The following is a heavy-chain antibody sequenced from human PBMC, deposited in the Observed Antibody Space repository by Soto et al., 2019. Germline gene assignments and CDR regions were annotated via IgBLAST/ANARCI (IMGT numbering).Heavy chain of an antibody. CDR1: GFTFSDYY. CDR3: ARGAHRGGYNYTRTDYGMDV. V-gene: IGHV3-11*01. J-gene: IGHJ6*02. D-gene: IGHD5-12*01. CDR2: ISSSGSTI. Sequence: KPGGSLRLSCAASGFTFSDYYMSWIRQAPGKGLEWVSYISSSGSTIYYADSVKGRFTISRDNAKNSLYLQMNSLRAEDTAVYYCARGAHRGGYNYTRTDYGMDVWGQGTKVTVSS.